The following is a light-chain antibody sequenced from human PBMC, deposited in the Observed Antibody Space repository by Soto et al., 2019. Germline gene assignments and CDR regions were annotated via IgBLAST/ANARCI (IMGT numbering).Light chain of an antibody. V-gene: IGKV1-5*01. J-gene: IGKJ2*01. CDR1: QRFSTW. Sequence: DIQTTQSPSTLSASVGDRVTITCRASQRFSTWLAWYQQKPGKAPRLLIYDASSLEGGVPSRFSGRGSGTEFTLTISGLQPDDFATYYCQQYNSSPYTFGQGTKLEIK. CDR2: DAS. CDR3: QQYNSSPYT.